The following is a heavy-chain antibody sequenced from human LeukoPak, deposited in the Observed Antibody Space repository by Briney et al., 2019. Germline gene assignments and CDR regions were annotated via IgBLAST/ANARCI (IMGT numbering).Heavy chain of an antibody. CDR1: GYSVTTYG. Sequence: ASVKVSCKASGYSVTTYGIAWVRQASGRGLEWMGWISFYNGNTKYAQKYQGRVTTTTDTSTSTAYMELRSLRSDDTVVYYCARGVSARWVDYWGQGTLVTVSS. CDR2: ISFYNGNT. J-gene: IGHJ4*02. D-gene: IGHD4/OR15-4a*01. V-gene: IGHV1-18*01. CDR3: ARGVSARWVDY.